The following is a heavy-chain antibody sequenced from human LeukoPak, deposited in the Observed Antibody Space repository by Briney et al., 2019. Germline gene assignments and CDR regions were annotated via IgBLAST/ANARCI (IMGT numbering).Heavy chain of an antibody. CDR3: ARWWDGYYDFWSGYFSDAFDI. J-gene: IGHJ3*02. CDR1: GFTFSSYA. D-gene: IGHD3-3*01. V-gene: IGHV3-64*01. Sequence: GGSLRLSCTASGFTFSSYAMHWVRQAPGKGLEYVSAISSNGGSTYYANSVKGRFTISRDNSKNTLYLQVNSLRAEDTAVYYCARWWDGYYDFWSGYFSDAFDIWGQGTMVTVSS. CDR2: ISSNGGST.